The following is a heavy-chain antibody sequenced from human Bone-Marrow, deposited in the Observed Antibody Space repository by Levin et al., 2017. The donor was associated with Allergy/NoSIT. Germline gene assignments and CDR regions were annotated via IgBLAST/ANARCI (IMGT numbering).Heavy chain of an antibody. CDR2: VYWDDDK. D-gene: IGHD3-16*01. CDR1: GFSLTTSGVG. V-gene: IGHV2-5*02. Sequence: SGPTLVKPTQTLTLTCTFSGFSLTTSGVGVGWIRQPPGKALEWLAVVYWDDDKRYNASLKSRLTIRRDTSKNQVVLIMTDTDPVDTATYVCEHSEITRRSGETSLPGRDAFDIWGQGTTVTVSS. J-gene: IGHJ3*02. CDR3: EHSEITRRSGETSLPGRDAFDI.